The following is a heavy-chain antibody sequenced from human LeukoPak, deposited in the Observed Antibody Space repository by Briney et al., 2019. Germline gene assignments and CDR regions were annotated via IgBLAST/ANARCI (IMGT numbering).Heavy chain of an antibody. CDR1: GYTFTGYY. CDR3: ARDSVGCCSSTSCYYDAFDI. J-gene: IGHJ3*02. CDR2: INPNSGGT. D-gene: IGHD2-2*01. Sequence: GASVKVSCKASGYTFTGYYMHWVRQAPGQGLEWMGWINPNSGGTNYAQKFQGRVTMTRDTSISTAYMELSRLRSDDTAVYYCARDSVGCCSSTSCYYDAFDIWGQGTMVTVSS. V-gene: IGHV1-2*02.